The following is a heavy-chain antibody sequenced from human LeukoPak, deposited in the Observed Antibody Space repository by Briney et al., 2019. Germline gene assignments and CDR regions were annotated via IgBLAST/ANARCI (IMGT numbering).Heavy chain of an antibody. CDR2: ITSSGDNT. V-gene: IGHV3-23*01. CDR3: VRRSRRNYDT. J-gene: IGHJ5*02. Sequence: GGSLRLSCAASGFTFTSYAMFWVRQAPGKGLQWVSSITSSGDNTYYADSVKGRFTISRDNTKNTLHLQVNSLRAEDTAVYHCVRRSRRNYDTWGQGTLVTVSS. CDR1: GFTFTSYA. D-gene: IGHD2/OR15-2a*01.